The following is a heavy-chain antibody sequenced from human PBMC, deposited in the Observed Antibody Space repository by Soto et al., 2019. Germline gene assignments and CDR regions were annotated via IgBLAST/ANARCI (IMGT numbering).Heavy chain of an antibody. J-gene: IGHJ4*02. CDR3: ARGLAARPGGYFDY. Sequence: QVQLVESGGGVVQPGRSLKLSCAASGFTFSSYAMHWVRQAPGKGLEWVAVISYDGSNKYYADSVKGRFTISRDNSKNTLYLQMNSLRPEDTAVYYCARGLAARPGGYFDYWGQGTLVTVSS. D-gene: IGHD6-6*01. CDR1: GFTFSSYA. V-gene: IGHV3-30-3*01. CDR2: ISYDGSNK.